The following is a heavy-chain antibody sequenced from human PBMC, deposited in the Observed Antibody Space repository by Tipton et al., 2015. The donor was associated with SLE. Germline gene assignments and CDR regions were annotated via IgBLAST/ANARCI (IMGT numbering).Heavy chain of an antibody. J-gene: IGHJ3*02. CDR2: IYPGDSDT. CDR3: ARKFGGNALDI. D-gene: IGHD3-10*01. Sequence: QLVQSGAEVKKPGEPLKISCKGFGYSFTGYWIAWVRQMPGKGLEWMGLIYPGDSDTRYSPSFEGHVTISVDKSISTAYLQWSSLKASDTAMYYCARKFGGNALDIWGQGTMVAVSS. CDR1: GYSFTGYW. V-gene: IGHV5-51*03.